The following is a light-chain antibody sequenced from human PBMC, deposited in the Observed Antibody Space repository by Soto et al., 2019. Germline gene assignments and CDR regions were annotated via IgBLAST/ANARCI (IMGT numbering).Light chain of an antibody. CDR2: EAS. V-gene: IGKV1-5*03. J-gene: IGKJ1*01. CDR1: LSISNW. CDR3: QQYNDYPWT. Sequence: DIQMTQSPSTLSASVGDRVTITCRASLSISNWLAWYQQKPGKAPKLLIYEASGLESGVPLRFTGGGSGTEFTLTINSLQPDDFATYYCQQYNDYPWTFGQGTKVEIK.